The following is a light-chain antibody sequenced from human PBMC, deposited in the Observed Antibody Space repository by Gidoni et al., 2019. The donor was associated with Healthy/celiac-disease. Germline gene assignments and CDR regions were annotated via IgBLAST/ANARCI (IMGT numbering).Light chain of an antibody. Sequence: VLPQSPGTLSLSPGERATLSCRASQSVSSSYLAWYQQKPGQAPRLLIYGASSRAPGIPDRFSGSGSGTDFTLTISRLEPEDFAVYYCQQYGSSSITFGQGTRLEIK. CDR1: QSVSSSY. V-gene: IGKV3-20*01. CDR2: GAS. CDR3: QQYGSSSIT. J-gene: IGKJ5*01.